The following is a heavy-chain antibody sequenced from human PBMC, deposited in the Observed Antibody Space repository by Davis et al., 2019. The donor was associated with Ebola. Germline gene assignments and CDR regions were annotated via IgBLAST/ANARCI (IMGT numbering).Heavy chain of an antibody. CDR3: ARGQHDLLTGARYAMDG. Sequence: MPSETLSLTCAVYSGSFSGYYWSWIRQSPGKGLEWIGEISHTGDTNYNPSLKSRVIISVDTSKNQFSLKLNYVNAADTAMYYCARGQHDLLTGARYAMDGWGRGTTVIVSS. J-gene: IGHJ6*02. CDR2: ISHTGDT. D-gene: IGHD3-9*01. CDR1: SGSFSGYY. V-gene: IGHV4-34*01.